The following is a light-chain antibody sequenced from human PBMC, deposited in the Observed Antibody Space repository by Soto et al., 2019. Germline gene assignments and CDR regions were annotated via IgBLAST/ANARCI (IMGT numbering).Light chain of an antibody. J-gene: IGLJ2*01. Sequence: QSVLTQPPSASGTPGQRVTISCYGSSSNIGTNTVIWYQQLPGAAPKLLIYSDNQRPSGVPDRFSGSKSGTSASLASRGLQCEGEAAYYCASWDVSLVVFGGGTSCPS. V-gene: IGLV1-44*01. CDR2: SDN. CDR1: SSNIGTNT. CDR3: ASWDVSLVV.